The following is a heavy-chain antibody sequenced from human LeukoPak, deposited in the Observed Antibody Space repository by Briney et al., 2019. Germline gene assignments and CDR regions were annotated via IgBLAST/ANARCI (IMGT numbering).Heavy chain of an antibody. CDR2: INSDGINT. V-gene: IGHV3-74*01. CDR3: ESALGQYYDTSDNWFDP. CDR1: GFTFSNDG. D-gene: IGHD3-22*01. J-gene: IGHJ5*02. Sequence: GGSLRLSCAASGFTFSNDGIHWGRQAPGKGLVWVSRINSDGINTSYADSVKGRFTISRDNAKNTLNLQMNSLRAEDTAVYYCESALGQYYDTSDNWFDPWGQGPLVTVSS.